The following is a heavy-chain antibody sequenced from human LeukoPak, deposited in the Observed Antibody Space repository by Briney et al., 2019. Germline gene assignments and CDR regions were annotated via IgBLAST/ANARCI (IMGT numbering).Heavy chain of an antibody. CDR3: ARGRYGYAYFDV. CDR1: EFTVSSNY. Sequence: PGGSLRLSCAASEFTVSSNYMSWVRQAPGKGLEWVSVIYSGGTTYYADSVKGRFTISRDNSKNTLYLQMSSLRVEDTAVYHCARGRYGYAYFDVWGKGTTVTVSS. V-gene: IGHV3-53*01. D-gene: IGHD3-16*01. CDR2: IYSGGTT. J-gene: IGHJ6*04.